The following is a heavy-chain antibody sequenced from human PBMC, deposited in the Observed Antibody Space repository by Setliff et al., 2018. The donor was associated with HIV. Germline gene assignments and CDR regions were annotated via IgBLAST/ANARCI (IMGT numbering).Heavy chain of an antibody. Sequence: ASVKVSCKVSTFTFTDYILYWVRQAPGQTLEWMGQIYPKNGEPVYAEKFYGRLTITAYTSADTTYLELTSLGPDDTAVYYCATPWLLYYDFWGQGTLVTVSS. D-gene: IGHD3-10*01. V-gene: IGHV1-69-2*01. J-gene: IGHJ4*02. CDR2: IYPKNGEP. CDR1: TFTFTDYI. CDR3: ATPWLLYYDF.